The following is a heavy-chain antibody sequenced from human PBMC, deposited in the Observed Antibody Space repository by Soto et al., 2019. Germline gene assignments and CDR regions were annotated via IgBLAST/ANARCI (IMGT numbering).Heavy chain of an antibody. D-gene: IGHD3-9*01. CDR2: MNPNSGNT. Sequence: ASVKVSCKASGYTFTSYDINWVRQATGQGLEWMGWMNPNSGNTGYAQKFQGRVTMTRNTSISTAYMELSSLRSEDTAVYYCATADTLITISKLTAYYFEYWGQGTLVTVAS. CDR1: GYTFTSYD. CDR3: ATADTLITISKLTAYYFEY. J-gene: IGHJ4*02. V-gene: IGHV1-8*01.